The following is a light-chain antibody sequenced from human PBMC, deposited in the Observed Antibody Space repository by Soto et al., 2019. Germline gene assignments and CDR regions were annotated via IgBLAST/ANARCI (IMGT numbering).Light chain of an antibody. CDR2: GAS. CDR3: QRYDSFRT. CDR1: QSVRSNF. V-gene: IGKV3-20*01. Sequence: EIVLTQSPGTLSLSPGDSATLSCRASQSVRSNFLAWYQQKPGQAPRLLIYGASNRATGITDRFSGSGSGTDFTLTINRLEPEDFAMYYCQRYDSFRTVGQGTKVDI. J-gene: IGKJ1*01.